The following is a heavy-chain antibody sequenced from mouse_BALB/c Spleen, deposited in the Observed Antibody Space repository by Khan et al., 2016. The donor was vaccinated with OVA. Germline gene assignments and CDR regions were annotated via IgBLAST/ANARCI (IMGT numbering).Heavy chain of an antibody. CDR2: IWGDGST. V-gene: IGHV2-3*01. Sequence: QVQLKQSGPGLVAPSQSLSITCTVSGFSFTSYGVYWVRQPPGKGLEWLGVIWGDGSTNYHSALKCRLCITQDNSQSQVFLELNSLEIGDTATYYCAKWGSYYAMDYWGQGTSVTVSA. J-gene: IGHJ4*01. CDR3: AKWGSYYAMDY. CDR1: GFSFTSYG.